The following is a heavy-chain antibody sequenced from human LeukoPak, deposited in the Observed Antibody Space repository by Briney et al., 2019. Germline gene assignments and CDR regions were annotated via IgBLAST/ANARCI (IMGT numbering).Heavy chain of an antibody. J-gene: IGHJ6*03. CDR3: ARGAANIYYYYLDV. V-gene: IGHV4-4*07. D-gene: IGHD2-15*01. CDR1: GGSIRNSY. CDR2: IYSSGRA. Sequence: SETLSLTCTVSGGSIRNSYWSWIRQPAGKGLEWIGRIYSSGRAGYNPSLKSRVTMSVDTSKNQFSLRLDSVTAADTAVYYCARGAANIYYYYLDVWGNGTTVTVSS.